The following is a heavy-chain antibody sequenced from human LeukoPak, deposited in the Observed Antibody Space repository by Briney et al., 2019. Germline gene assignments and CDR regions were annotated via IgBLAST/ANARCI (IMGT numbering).Heavy chain of an antibody. D-gene: IGHD6-13*01. CDR3: ARDNIAAAGTLSDY. Sequence: GWSLRLSCAASGFTFSSYSMNWVRQAPGKGLEWVSYISSSSSTIYYADSVKGRFTISRDNAKNSLYLQMNSLRDEDTAVYYCARDNIAAAGTLSDYWGQGTLVTVSS. J-gene: IGHJ4*02. V-gene: IGHV3-48*02. CDR2: ISSSSSTI. CDR1: GFTFSSYS.